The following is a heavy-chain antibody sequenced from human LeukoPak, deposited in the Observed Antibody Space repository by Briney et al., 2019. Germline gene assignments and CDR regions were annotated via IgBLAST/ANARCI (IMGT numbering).Heavy chain of an antibody. J-gene: IGHJ4*02. CDR3: AREGRAWEIAAAFDY. D-gene: IGHD6-13*01. Sequence: GGSLRLSCAASGFTFSSYWMSWVRQAPGKGLEWVANIKQDGSEKYYVDSVKGRFTISRDNAKNSLYLQMNSLRAEDTAVYYCAREGRAWEIAAAFDYWGQGTLVTVSS. CDR1: GFTFSSYW. CDR2: IKQDGSEK. V-gene: IGHV3-7*01.